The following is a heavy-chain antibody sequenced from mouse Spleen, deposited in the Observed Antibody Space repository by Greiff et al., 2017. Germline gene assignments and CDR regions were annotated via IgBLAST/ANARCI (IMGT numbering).Heavy chain of an antibody. CDR2: INYDGSST. D-gene: IGHD4-1*01. Sequence: DVKLVESEGGLVQPGSSMKLSCTASGFTFSDYYMAWVRQVPEKGLEWVANINYDGSSTYYLDSLKSRFIISRDNAKNILYLQMSSLKSEDTATYYCARDLGIYAMDYWGQGTSVTVSS. J-gene: IGHJ4*01. CDR1: GFTFSDYY. CDR3: ARDLGIYAMDY. V-gene: IGHV5-16*01.